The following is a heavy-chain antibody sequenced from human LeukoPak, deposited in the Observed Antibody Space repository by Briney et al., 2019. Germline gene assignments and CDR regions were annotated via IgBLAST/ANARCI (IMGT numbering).Heavy chain of an antibody. CDR1: GDSMSSGDYY. V-gene: IGHV4-30-4*01. J-gene: IGHJ4*02. CDR2: IYSSGST. D-gene: IGHD2-15*01. CDR3: ARASYCSGGSCYSGGYY. Sequence: SETLSLTCTVSGDSMSSGDYYWSWIRQPPGKGLEWIGYIYSSGSTYYNPSLKSRVTISADTSKNQFSLKLSSVTAADTAVYYCARASYCSGGSCYSGGYYWGQGTLVTVSS.